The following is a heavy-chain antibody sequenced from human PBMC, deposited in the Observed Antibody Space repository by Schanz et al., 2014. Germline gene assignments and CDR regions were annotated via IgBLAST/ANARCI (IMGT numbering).Heavy chain of an antibody. CDR2: INHGGST. J-gene: IGHJ4*02. D-gene: IGHD2-2*01. V-gene: IGHV4-34*01. Sequence: QVQLQQWGAGLLKPSETLSLTCAVYGGSFSGYYWSWIRQPPGKGLEWIAEINHGGSTNYNPSLKSRVTISVDTSKNQCSLKLRSVTAADTAVYYCARAARRTRVVPLYFDYWGPGTLVTVSS. CDR3: ARAARRTRVVPLYFDY. CDR1: GGSFSGYY.